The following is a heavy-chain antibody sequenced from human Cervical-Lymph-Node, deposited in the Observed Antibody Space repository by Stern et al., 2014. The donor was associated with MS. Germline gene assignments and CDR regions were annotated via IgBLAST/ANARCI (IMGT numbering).Heavy chain of an antibody. D-gene: IGHD2-15*01. CDR2: ILPLFGTA. CDR3: ARSDDIVVVVAAEYNYLGLDV. CDR1: GGPFSSYA. V-gene: IGHV1-69*01. Sequence: HVQLVDSGAEVKRPGSSVKVSCKASGGPFSSYAISWVRQAPGQGLEWMGGILPLFGTANYAQKFQGRVTITADESTSTAYMELSSLRSEDTAVYYCARSDDIVVVVAAEYNYLGLDVWGQGTTVTVSS. J-gene: IGHJ6*02.